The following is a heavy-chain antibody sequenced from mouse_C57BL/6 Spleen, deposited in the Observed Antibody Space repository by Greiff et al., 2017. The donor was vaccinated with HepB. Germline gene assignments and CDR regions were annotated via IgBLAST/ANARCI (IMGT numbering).Heavy chain of an antibody. D-gene: IGHD1-1*01. CDR1: GYTFTSYW. J-gene: IGHJ2*01. Sequence: VQLQQPGAELVKPGASVKLSCKASGYTFTSYWMHWVKQRPGQGLEWIGMIHPNSGSTNYNEKFKSKATLTVDKSSSTAYMQLSSLTSEDSAVYYCARSYYGSRAFDYWGQGTTLTVSS. V-gene: IGHV1-64*01. CDR3: ARSYYGSRAFDY. CDR2: IHPNSGST.